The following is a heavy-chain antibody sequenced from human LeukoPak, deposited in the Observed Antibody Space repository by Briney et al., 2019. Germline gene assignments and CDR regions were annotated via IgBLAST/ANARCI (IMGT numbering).Heavy chain of an antibody. CDR1: GFTFSSYW. CDR3: ARGPGIAAAGTSWYFDL. V-gene: IGHV3-7*01. CDR2: IKQDGSEK. Sequence: AGGSLRLSCAASGFTFSSYWMSWVRQAPGKGLEWVANIKQDGSEKYYVDSVKGRFTISRDNAKNSLYLQMNILRAEDTAVYYCARGPGIAAAGTSWYFDLWGRGTLVTVSS. J-gene: IGHJ2*01. D-gene: IGHD6-13*01.